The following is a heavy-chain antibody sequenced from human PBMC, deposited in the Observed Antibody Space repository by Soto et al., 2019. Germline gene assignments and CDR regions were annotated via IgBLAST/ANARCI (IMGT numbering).Heavy chain of an antibody. CDR1: GGSISSGGQY. Sequence: QVQLKASGPGLVKPSQTLSLTCTVSGGSISSGGQYWSGIRQHPGKGLEWIGYIYDSGSTYYNPSLRSRVTISVDTSKKPFSLKLRSVTAADTALYYCARDAAESYFDYWGQGTLVTVSS. D-gene: IGHD6-25*01. J-gene: IGHJ4*02. CDR2: IYDSGST. CDR3: ARDAAESYFDY. V-gene: IGHV4-31*03.